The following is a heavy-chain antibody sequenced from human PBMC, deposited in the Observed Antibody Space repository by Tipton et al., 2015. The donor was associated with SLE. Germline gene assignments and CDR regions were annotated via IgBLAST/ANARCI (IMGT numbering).Heavy chain of an antibody. V-gene: IGHV4-30-4*08. CDR3: ARDFWSGYYSDYYYGMDV. CDR2: IYYSGST. CDR1: GGSISSGGYY. D-gene: IGHD3-3*01. J-gene: IGHJ6*02. Sequence: TLSLTCTVSGGSISSGGYYWSWIRPPPGKGLEWIGYIYYSGSTYYNPSLKSRVTISLDTSKNQLSLRLRSVTAADTAVYYCARDFWSGYYSDYYYGMDVWGQGTTVTVSS.